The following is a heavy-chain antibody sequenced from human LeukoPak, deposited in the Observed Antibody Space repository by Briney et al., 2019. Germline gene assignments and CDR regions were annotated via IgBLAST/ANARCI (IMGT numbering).Heavy chain of an antibody. V-gene: IGHV4-59*01. J-gene: IGHJ5*02. CDR2: IYYSGST. CDR3: ARAKGVYDFWSGYQLFDP. CDR1: GGSISSYY. Sequence: PSETLSLTCTVSGGSISSYYWSWIRQPPGKGLEWIGYIYYSGSTNYNPSLKSRVTISVDTSKDQFSLKLSSVTAADTAVYYCARAKGVYDFWSGYQLFDPWGQGTLVTVS. D-gene: IGHD3-3*01.